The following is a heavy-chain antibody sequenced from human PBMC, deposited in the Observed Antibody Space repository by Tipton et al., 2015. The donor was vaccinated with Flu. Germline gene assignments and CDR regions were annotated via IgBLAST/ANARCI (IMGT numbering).Heavy chain of an antibody. V-gene: IGHV3-48*03. CDR1: GFTFSSYE. J-gene: IGHJ4*02. CDR2: ISSSGSTI. CDR3: ARLGRGYDLEHYFDC. Sequence: SLRLSCAASGFTFSSYEMNWVRQAPGKGLEWVSYISSSGSTIYYADSVKGRFTISRDNAKNSLYLQMNSLRAEDTAVYYCARLGRGYDLEHYFDCWGQGTLVTVSS. D-gene: IGHD5-12*01.